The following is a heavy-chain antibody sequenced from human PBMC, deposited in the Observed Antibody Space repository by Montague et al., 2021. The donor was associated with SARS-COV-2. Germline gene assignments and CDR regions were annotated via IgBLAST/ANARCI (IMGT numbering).Heavy chain of an antibody. V-gene: IGHV4-59*01. CDR1: GGSINKYY. CDR3: ARGYVEDSWSAFSGINYYMDV. CDR2: IYYSGNT. J-gene: IGHJ6*03. D-gene: IGHD3-3*01. Sequence: SETLSLTCTVSGGSINKYYWHWIRQPPGKGLEWIGYIYYSGNTNYNPSLKSRVTFSVDTSRNQFSLKLTSVTAADTAVYYCARGYVEDSWSAFSGINYYMDVWGNGTTVTVSS.